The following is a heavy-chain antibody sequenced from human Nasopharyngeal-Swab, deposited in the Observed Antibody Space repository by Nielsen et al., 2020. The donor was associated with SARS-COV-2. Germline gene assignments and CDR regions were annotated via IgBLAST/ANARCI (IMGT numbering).Heavy chain of an antibody. CDR2: ISYDGSNK. V-gene: IGHV3-30*03. CDR1: GFTFSSYG. J-gene: IGHJ4*02. CDR3: ATGWNFDY. D-gene: IGHD6-19*01. Sequence: GGSLRLSCAASGFTFSSYGMHWVRQAPGKGLEWVAVISYDGSNKYYADFVKGRFTISRDNSKNTLYLQMNSLRAEDTAVYYCATGWNFDYWGQGTLVTVSS.